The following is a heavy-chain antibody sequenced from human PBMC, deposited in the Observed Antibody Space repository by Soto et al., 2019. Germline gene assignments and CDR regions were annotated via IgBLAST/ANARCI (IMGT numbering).Heavy chain of an antibody. CDR1: GGSISSGGYY. Sequence: QVQLQESGPGLVKPSQTLSLTCTVSGGSISSGGYYWSWIRQHPGKGLEWIGYIYYSGSTYYNPSPKSRVTISVDTSKNLFTLKSSSVTAADTAVYYCARYVEVVATPRWFDYWGQGTLVTVSS. V-gene: IGHV4-31*03. D-gene: IGHD5-12*01. CDR3: ARYVEVVATPRWFDY. J-gene: IGHJ4*02. CDR2: IYYSGST.